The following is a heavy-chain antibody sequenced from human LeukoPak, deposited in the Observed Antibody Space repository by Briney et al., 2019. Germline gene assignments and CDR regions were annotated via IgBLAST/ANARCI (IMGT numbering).Heavy chain of an antibody. D-gene: IGHD2-2*01. CDR3: ARDRHCSSTSCYSLWFDP. Sequence: ASVKVSCKASDYTFTSYGISWVRQAPGQGLEWMGWINAYNGNTNYAQRLQGRVTMTTDTSTSTAYMELRSLRSDDTAVYYCARDRHCSSTSCYSLWFDPWGQGTLVTVSS. V-gene: IGHV1-18*01. CDR1: DYTFTSYG. J-gene: IGHJ5*02. CDR2: INAYNGNT.